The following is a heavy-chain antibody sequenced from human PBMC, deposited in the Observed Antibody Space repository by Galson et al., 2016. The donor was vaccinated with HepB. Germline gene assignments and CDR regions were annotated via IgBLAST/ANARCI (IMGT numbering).Heavy chain of an antibody. CDR1: GFTFTKFY. Sequence: SLRLSCATSGFTFTKFYFSWVRQAPGKGLEWISYTGNGPSATFFADSVQGRFSISRDNARNSVSLQMSTLRAEDTAVYYCARTDPSSLLVGGVFFDLWGQGTLVAVSS. CDR3: ARTDPSSLLVGGVFFDL. D-gene: IGHD3-16*01. J-gene: IGHJ4*02. V-gene: IGHV3-11*01. CDR2: TGNGPSAT.